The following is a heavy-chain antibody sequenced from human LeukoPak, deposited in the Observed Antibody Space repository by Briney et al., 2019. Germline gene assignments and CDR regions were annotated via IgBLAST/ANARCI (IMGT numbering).Heavy chain of an antibody. J-gene: IGHJ4*02. Sequence: PSETLSLTCTVSGYSISSSYYWSWIRQPPGKGLEWIGEINHSGSTNYNPSLMSRVTISVDTSKNQFSLKLSSVTAADTAVYFCARQNYGSAPLRYWGQGTLVTVSS. CDR3: ARQNYGSAPLRY. CDR1: GYSISSSYY. V-gene: IGHV4-38-2*02. CDR2: INHSGST. D-gene: IGHD3-10*01.